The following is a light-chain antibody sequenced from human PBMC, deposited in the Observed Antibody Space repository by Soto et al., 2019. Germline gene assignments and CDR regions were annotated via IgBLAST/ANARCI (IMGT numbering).Light chain of an antibody. CDR2: GAS. CDR3: QQYKDWPPLT. CDR1: QNININ. Sequence: EIVMTQSPVILSVSPGERATLSCRASQNININLAWYQQRPGQAPRVLIYGASSRASGILDRFSGSGSGTDFTLTINRLEPDDFAFYYCQQYKDWPPLTFGGGTRVDMK. J-gene: IGKJ4*01. V-gene: IGKV3D-15*01.